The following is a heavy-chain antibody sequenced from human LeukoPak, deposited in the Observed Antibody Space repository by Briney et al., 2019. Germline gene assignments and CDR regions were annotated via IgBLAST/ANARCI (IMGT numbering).Heavy chain of an antibody. CDR3: ASLPPRSTVTKLGFDC. D-gene: IGHD4-17*01. CDR2: IYPGDSDT. J-gene: IGHJ4*02. V-gene: IGHV5-51*01. CDR1: LNSFTSCL. Sequence: GESLKISGKCALNSFTSCLIGCVRQMPGKGLEWMGIIYPGDSDTRDSPFFQGQATISSDTSIRTSYLLCSSLKASDTAMYYCASLPPRSTVTKLGFDCWVQGTLVAVSS.